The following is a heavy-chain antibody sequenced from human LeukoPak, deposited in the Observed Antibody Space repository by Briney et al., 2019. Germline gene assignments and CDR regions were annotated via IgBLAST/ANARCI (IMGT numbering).Heavy chain of an antibody. D-gene: IGHD3-10*01. CDR2: IWYDGSNK. J-gene: IGHJ3*02. V-gene: IGHV3-33*01. Sequence: GRSLRLSCAASGFTFSSYGMHWVRQAPGKGLEWVAVIWYDGSNKYYADSVKGRFTISRDNSKNTLYLQMNSLRAEDTAVYYCARDPPTYYYGSGRGAFDIWGQGTMVTVSS. CDR1: GFTFSSYG. CDR3: ARDPPTYYYGSGRGAFDI.